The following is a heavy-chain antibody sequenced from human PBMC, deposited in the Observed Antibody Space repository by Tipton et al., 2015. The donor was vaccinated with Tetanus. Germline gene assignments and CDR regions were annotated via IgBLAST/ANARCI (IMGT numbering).Heavy chain of an antibody. V-gene: IGHV4-34*01. Sequence: GLVKPSETLSLTCAVHGGSFSGHNWSWIRQPPGRGLEWIGEINHSGSTNYNPSLKSRVTISVDTSNNHFSLKVKSVTAADTAAYYCARGSYDFWSGYTSRNWFDPWGQGTLVTVSS. CDR1: GGSFSGHN. CDR2: INHSGST. D-gene: IGHD3-3*01. CDR3: ARGSYDFWSGYTSRNWFDP. J-gene: IGHJ5*02.